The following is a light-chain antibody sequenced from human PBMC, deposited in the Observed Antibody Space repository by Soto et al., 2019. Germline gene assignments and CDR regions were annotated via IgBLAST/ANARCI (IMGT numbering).Light chain of an antibody. J-gene: IGKJ5*01. V-gene: IGKV3-11*01. CDR1: ESVAGY. CDR3: QQRWHWPSNT. Sequence: EIVLTQSPATLSLPPGERATLSCRASESVAGYLAWYQQKPGLPPRLLIYETSNRVVGIPARFSGSGSGTDFTLTISSLEPEDFGVYYCQQRWHWPSNTFGQGTRLEIK. CDR2: ETS.